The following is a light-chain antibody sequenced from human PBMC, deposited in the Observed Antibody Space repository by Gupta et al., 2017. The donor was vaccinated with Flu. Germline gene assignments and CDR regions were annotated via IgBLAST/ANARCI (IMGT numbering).Light chain of an antibody. CDR3: QQRTDLFT. CDR2: DAS. J-gene: IGKJ4*01. CDR1: QSVSYY. Sequence: EIVLTQSPATLSLSPGERATRSCRASQSVSYYLAWYQQKPGQAPRLIIYDASKSATGVPVRFSGRGSAXDFTLTXRRRVTEDFAVYYLQQRTDLFTFGXGTKLEIK. V-gene: IGKV3-11*01.